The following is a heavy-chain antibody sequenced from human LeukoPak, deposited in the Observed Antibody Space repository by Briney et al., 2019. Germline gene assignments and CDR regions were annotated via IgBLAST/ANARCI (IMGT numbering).Heavy chain of an antibody. CDR2: ISSSSSYI. Sequence: GGSLRLSCAASGFTFTSYAMGWVRQAPGKGLEWVSSISSSSSYIYYADSVKGRFTISRDNAKNSLYLQMNSLRAEDTAVYYCARASYSSSWEDYWGQGTLVTVSS. D-gene: IGHD6-13*01. CDR1: GFTFTSYA. V-gene: IGHV3-21*01. CDR3: ARASYSSSWEDY. J-gene: IGHJ4*02.